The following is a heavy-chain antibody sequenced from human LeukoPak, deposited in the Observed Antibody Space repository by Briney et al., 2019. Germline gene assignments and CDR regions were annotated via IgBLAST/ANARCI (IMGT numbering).Heavy chain of an antibody. Sequence: EGSLRLSCAASGFTFSSYWMGWVRQAPGKGLEWVANIKQDGSEKYYVDSVKGRFTISRDNAKNSLYLQMNSLRAEDTAVYYCARIYPYSSSWYAYYFDYWGQGTLVTVSS. D-gene: IGHD6-13*01. CDR1: GFTFSSYW. CDR2: IKQDGSEK. CDR3: ARIYPYSSSWYAYYFDY. J-gene: IGHJ4*02. V-gene: IGHV3-7*01.